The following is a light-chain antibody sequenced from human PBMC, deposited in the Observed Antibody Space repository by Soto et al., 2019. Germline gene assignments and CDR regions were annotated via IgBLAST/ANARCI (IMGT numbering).Light chain of an antibody. Sequence: QSVLTQPASVSGSPGQSITISCTGTSGDVGGYIYVSWYQQHPGKAPKLLIYVVSHRPSGVSHRFSGSKSGNTASLTISGLQAEDEADYYCSSYTSSGTRVFGGGTKLTVL. J-gene: IGLJ2*01. V-gene: IGLV2-14*01. CDR1: SGDVGGYIY. CDR2: VVS. CDR3: SSYTSSGTRV.